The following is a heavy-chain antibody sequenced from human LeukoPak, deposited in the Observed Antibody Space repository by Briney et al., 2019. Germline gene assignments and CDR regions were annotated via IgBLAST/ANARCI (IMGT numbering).Heavy chain of an antibody. CDR1: GFTFDDFA. CDR2: ISNSGGNI. Sequence: GSLRLSCAASGFTFDDFAMGWVRQAPGRGLEWLSSISNSGGNIDYRNSVKGRFTISRDNSKNTLYLQMDNLGAEDTAVYYCANFACCHYDSESGYWGQGTLVTVSS. CDR3: ANFACCHYDSESGY. V-gene: IGHV3-23*01. J-gene: IGHJ4*02. D-gene: IGHD3-22*01.